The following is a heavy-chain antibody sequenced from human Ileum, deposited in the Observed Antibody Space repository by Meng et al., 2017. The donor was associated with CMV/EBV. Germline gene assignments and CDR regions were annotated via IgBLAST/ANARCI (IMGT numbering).Heavy chain of an antibody. J-gene: IGHJ4*02. Sequence: YGGSFSGYYWSWIRQPPGKGLEWIGEINHSGSTTYNPSLKSRVTISVDTSKNQFSLKLSSVTAADTAVYYCARRGRYDFWSGYVFDYWGQGTLVTVSS. D-gene: IGHD3-3*01. CDR1: GGSFSGYY. CDR3: ARRGRYDFWSGYVFDY. V-gene: IGHV4-34*01. CDR2: INHSGST.